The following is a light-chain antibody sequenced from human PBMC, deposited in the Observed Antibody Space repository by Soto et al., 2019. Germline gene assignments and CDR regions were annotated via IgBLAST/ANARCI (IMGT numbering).Light chain of an antibody. J-gene: IGLJ2*01. Sequence: QSVLTQPRSVSGSPGQSVTISCTGTSSDVGGYNYVSWYQQHPGKAPKLMIYDVSKRPSGVPDRFSGSKSGNTASLTISGLQAEDEADYSCCSYAGSYGVVFGGGTKLTVL. CDR3: CSYAGSYGVV. CDR1: SSDVGGYNY. V-gene: IGLV2-11*01. CDR2: DVS.